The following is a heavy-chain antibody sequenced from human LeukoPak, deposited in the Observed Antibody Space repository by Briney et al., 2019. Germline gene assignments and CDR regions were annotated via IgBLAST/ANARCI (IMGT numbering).Heavy chain of an antibody. V-gene: IGHV4-31*03. D-gene: IGHD5-12*01. J-gene: IGHJ4*02. CDR1: GGSISSGGYY. CDR2: IYYSGST. Sequence: PSETLSLTCTVSGGSISSGGYYWSWIRQHPGKGLEWIGYIYYSGSTYYNPSLKSRVTISVDTSKNQFSLKLSSVTAADTAVYYCARVVDIVATIWLDYWGQGTLVTVSS. CDR3: ARVVDIVATIWLDY.